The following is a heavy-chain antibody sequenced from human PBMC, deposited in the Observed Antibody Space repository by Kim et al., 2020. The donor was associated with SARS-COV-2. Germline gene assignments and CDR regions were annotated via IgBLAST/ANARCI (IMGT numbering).Heavy chain of an antibody. CDR3: AREGSGSYNWLDP. Sequence: YSQNFQGRVTVTRDTSATTAYMELSSLTSKDTAVYYCAREGSGSYNWLDPWGQGTLVTVSS. V-gene: IGHV1-3*01. J-gene: IGHJ5*02. D-gene: IGHD3-10*01.